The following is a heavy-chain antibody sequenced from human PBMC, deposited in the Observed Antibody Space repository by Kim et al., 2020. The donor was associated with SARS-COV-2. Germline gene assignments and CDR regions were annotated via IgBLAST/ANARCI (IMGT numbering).Heavy chain of an antibody. CDR2: IKSKTDGGTT. CDR3: TTFGELVAYGMDV. V-gene: IGHV3-15*01. D-gene: IGHD3-10*01. Sequence: GGSLRLSCAASGFTFSNAWMSWVRQAPGKGLEWVGRIKSKTDGGTTDYAAPVKGRFTISRDDSKNTLYLQMNSLKTEDTAVYYCTTFGELVAYGMDVWGQGTTVTVSS. CDR1: GFTFSNAW. J-gene: IGHJ6*02.